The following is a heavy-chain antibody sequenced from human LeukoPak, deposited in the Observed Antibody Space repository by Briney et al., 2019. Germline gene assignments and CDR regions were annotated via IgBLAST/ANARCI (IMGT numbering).Heavy chain of an antibody. CDR2: IHISGVT. Sequence: SETLALTCSVSEDSMSSHYWSWIRQPAGKGLEWIGRIHISGVTNYNPSLKDRVTMSVDTSKNQFSLRLTSLTAAGTAVYYCARELSSSLRGSAYWYFDVWGRGTLVTVSS. V-gene: IGHV4-4*07. CDR1: EDSMSSHY. J-gene: IGHJ2*01. CDR3: ARELSSSLRGSAYWYFDV. D-gene: IGHD2/OR15-2a*01.